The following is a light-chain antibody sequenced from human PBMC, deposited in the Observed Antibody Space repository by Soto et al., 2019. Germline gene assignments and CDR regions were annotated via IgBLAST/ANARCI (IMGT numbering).Light chain of an antibody. J-gene: IGKJ5*01. V-gene: IGKV3D-15*01. CDR3: QQYNNWPPIT. Sequence: ETVMTQSPATLSVSPGERATLSCWASQSVSSKLAWYQQKPGQPPRLLIYGASTRATGIPARFSGSGSGTEFTLSISSLQSEDSAVYYCQQYNNWPPITFGQGTRLEIK. CDR2: GAS. CDR1: QSVSSK.